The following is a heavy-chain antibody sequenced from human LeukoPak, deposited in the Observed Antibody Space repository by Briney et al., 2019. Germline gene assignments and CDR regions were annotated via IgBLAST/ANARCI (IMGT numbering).Heavy chain of an antibody. Sequence: GGSLRLSCAASGLTFSSYAMHWVRQAPGKGLEYVSASSSSGGSTYYANSVKGSFTISRDNSKNTLYHQMNSLRAEDTAVYYCAKAGDKMYYHFWSGYYTGNYYYYYYYMDVWGKGTTVTVSS. V-gene: IGHV3-64*01. CDR1: GLTFSSYA. CDR2: SSSSGGST. J-gene: IGHJ6*03. D-gene: IGHD3-3*01. CDR3: AKAGDKMYYHFWSGYYTGNYYYYYYYMDV.